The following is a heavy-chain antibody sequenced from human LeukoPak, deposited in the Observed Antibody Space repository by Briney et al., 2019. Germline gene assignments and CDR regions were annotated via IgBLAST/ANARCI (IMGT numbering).Heavy chain of an antibody. V-gene: IGHV3-23*01. J-gene: IGHJ6*03. CDR3: AKGGAATMRDGYDYYYYYMEV. CDR2: ISGSGGHT. D-gene: IGHD5-24*01. Sequence: GGSLRLSCAASGITFSSHAMSWVRQAPGKGLEWVSLISGSGGHTYYGDSVKGRFTISRDNSTNRLYLQMNSLRPEDTAVYYCAKGGAATMRDGYDYYYYYMEVWGRGTTVTVSS. CDR1: GITFSSHA.